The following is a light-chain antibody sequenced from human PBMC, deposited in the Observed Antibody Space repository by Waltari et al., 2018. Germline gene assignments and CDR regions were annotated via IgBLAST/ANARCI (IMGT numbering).Light chain of an antibody. J-gene: IGKJ1*01. CDR1: QSLLHSNGNTY. CDR3: MQTLQTPRT. CDR2: RAS. Sequence: DIVMPQIPLSLPVTPGEPASISCRSSQSLLHSNGNTYLYWYLQKPGQPPRLLIYRASNRFSGVPDRFSGSGSGTDFTLKISRVEAEDVGIYYCMQTLQTPRTFGQGTKVEIK. V-gene: IGKV2D-29*01.